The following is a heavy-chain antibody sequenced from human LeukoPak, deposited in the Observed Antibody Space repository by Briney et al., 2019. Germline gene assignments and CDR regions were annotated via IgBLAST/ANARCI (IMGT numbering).Heavy chain of an antibody. D-gene: IGHD1-14*01. Sequence: ASVKVCCKAAGCTFTSYAISWVRQARGQGRGWRGGISGYNGKTNYAQKLQDRVTMTTDTSTSTAYMELRSLRSDDTAVYYCARNFHPGNWDYWGQGTLVTVSS. V-gene: IGHV1-18*01. J-gene: IGHJ4*02. CDR2: ISGYNGKT. CDR1: GCTFTSYA. CDR3: ARNFHPGNWDY.